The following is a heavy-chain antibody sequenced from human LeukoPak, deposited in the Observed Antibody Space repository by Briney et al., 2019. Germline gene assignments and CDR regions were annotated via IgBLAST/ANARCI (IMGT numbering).Heavy chain of an antibody. V-gene: IGHV4-34*01. CDR3: ARGNYYYDSSGYYRAFDI. D-gene: IGHD3-22*01. CDR2: INHSGST. Sequence: SETLSLTCAVYGGSFSGYYWSWIRQPPGKGLEWIGEINHSGSTNYNPSLKSRVTISVDTSKNQFSLKLSSVTAADTAVYYCARGNYYYDSSGYYRAFDIWGQGTMVTVSS. CDR1: GGSFSGYY. J-gene: IGHJ3*02.